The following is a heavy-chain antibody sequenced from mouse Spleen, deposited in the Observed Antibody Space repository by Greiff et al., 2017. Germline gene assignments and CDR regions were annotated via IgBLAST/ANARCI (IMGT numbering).Heavy chain of an antibody. CDR1: GFTFSDYG. CDR3: AKTYYRYDEACFAY. Sequence: EVKLVESGGGLVKPGGSLKLSCAASGFTFSDYGMHWVRQAPEKGLEWVAYISSGSSTIYYADTVKGRFTISRDNAKNTLFLQMTSLRSEDTAMYYCAKTYYRYDEACFAYWGQGTLVTVSA. J-gene: IGHJ3*01. CDR2: ISSGSSTI. D-gene: IGHD2-14*01. V-gene: IGHV5-17*01.